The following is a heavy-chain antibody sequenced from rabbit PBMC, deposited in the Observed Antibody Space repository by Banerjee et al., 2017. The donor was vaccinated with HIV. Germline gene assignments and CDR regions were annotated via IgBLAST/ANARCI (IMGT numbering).Heavy chain of an antibody. CDR1: GFDFSSYY. CDR3: GRGDL. V-gene: IGHV1S40*01. Sequence: QSLEESGVGLVQPGGSLTLSCKASGFDFSSYYMGWVRQAPGKGLEYIGYASVGGTTYSASWAKGRFTISKTSSTTVTLQMTSLTVADTATYFCGRGDLWGPGTLVTVS. J-gene: IGHJ4*01. CDR2: ASVGGTT.